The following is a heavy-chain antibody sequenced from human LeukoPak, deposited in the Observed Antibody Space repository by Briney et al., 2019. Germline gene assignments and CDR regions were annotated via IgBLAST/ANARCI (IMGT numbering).Heavy chain of an antibody. J-gene: IGHJ4*02. V-gene: IGHV1-18*01. Sequence: ASVKVSCKASGYTFTSYGISWVRQAPGQGLEWMGWISAYNGNTNYAQKLQCRVTMTTDTSTSTAYMELRSLRSDDTAVYYCARDYSAASNFWSGYRRPYFDYWGQGTLVIVSS. CDR3: ARDYSAASNFWSGYRRPYFDY. CDR1: GYTFTSYG. D-gene: IGHD3-3*01. CDR2: ISAYNGNT.